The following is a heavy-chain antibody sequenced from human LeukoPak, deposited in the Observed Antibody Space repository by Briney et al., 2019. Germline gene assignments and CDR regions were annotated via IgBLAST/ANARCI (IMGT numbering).Heavy chain of an antibody. Sequence: GGSLRLSCAASGFTFSNAWMSWVRQAPGKGLEWVGRIKSKTDGGTTDYAAPVKGRFTISRDDSKNTLYLQMNSLKTEDTAVYYCTALDIVVVVTASDAFDIWGQGTMVTVSS. V-gene: IGHV3-15*01. J-gene: IGHJ3*02. CDR3: TALDIVVVVTASDAFDI. CDR2: IKSKTDGGTT. CDR1: GFTFSNAW. D-gene: IGHD2-15*01.